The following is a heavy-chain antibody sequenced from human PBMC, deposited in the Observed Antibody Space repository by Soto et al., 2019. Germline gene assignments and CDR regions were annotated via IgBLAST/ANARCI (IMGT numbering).Heavy chain of an antibody. CDR2: GYYSGST. J-gene: IGHJ3*02. D-gene: IGHD1-1*01. CDR3: AREAYNTDAFDI. V-gene: IGHV4-59*01. CDR1: GVSISSYY. Sequence: QVQLQESGPGLVKPSETLSLTCSVSGVSISSYYWSWILQPPGKGLEWLGYGYYSGSTNYNPSLKSRVTISVDTSGNQFALRLNSVTAAVTAVYYCAREAYNTDAFDIWGQGTVVTVSS.